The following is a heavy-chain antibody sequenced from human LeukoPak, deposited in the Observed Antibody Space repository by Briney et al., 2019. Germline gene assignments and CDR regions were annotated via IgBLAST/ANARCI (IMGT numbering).Heavy chain of an antibody. CDR2: INSDGTEE. D-gene: IGHD6-19*01. V-gene: IGHV3-7*01. J-gene: IGHJ4*02. CDR1: GFTFSSYW. CDR3: VTTPRLAVY. Sequence: GGSLRLSCAASGFTFSSYWMNWVRQAPGKGLEWVAYINSDGTEENYVDSVRGRFTISRDNAKNSLYLQMNSLRAEDTAVYYCVTTPRLAVYWGKGTLVTVSS.